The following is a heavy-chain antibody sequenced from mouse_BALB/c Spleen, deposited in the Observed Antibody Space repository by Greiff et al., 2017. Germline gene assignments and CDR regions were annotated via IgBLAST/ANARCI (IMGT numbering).Heavy chain of an antibody. CDR1: GYAFSSSW. Sequence: QVQLQQSGPELVKPGASVKISCKASGYAFSSSWMNWVKQRPGQGLEWIGRIYPGDGDTNYNGKFKGKATLTADKSSSTAYMQLSSLTSVDSAVYFCARQYYGSSYAMDYWGQGTSVTVSS. CDR2: IYPGDGDT. CDR3: ARQYYGSSYAMDY. D-gene: IGHD1-1*01. J-gene: IGHJ4*01. V-gene: IGHV1-82*01.